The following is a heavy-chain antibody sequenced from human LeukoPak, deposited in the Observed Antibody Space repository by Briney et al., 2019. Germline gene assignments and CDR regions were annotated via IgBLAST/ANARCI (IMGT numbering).Heavy chain of an antibody. Sequence: GESLQISFKGSGYSFTSCWISWVRQMPGKGLEWMGRIDPSDSNTNYSPSFRGHVTISADKSISTAYLQWSSLKASDTAMYYCARHRGGDYGLDAFDIWGQGTLVTVSS. D-gene: IGHD4-17*01. J-gene: IGHJ3*02. CDR2: IDPSDSNT. V-gene: IGHV5-10-1*01. CDR1: GYSFTSCW. CDR3: ARHRGGDYGLDAFDI.